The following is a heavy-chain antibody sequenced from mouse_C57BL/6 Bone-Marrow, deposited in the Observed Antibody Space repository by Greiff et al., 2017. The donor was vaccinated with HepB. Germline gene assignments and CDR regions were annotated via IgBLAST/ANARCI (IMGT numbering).Heavy chain of an antibody. CDR2: ISYDGSN. V-gene: IGHV3-6*01. J-gene: IGHJ1*03. CDR3: ARDPGPYIPGYFDV. CDR1: GYSITSGYY. Sequence: DVQLQESGPGLVKPSQSLSLTCSVTGYSITSGYYWNWIRQFPGNKLEWMGYISYDGSNNYNPSLKNRISITRDTSKNQFFLKLNSVTTEDTATYYCARDPGPYIPGYFDVWGTGTTVTVSS. D-gene: IGHD1-3*01.